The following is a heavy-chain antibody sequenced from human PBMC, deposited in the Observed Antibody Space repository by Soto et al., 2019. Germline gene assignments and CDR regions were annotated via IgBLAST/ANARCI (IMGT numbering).Heavy chain of an antibody. V-gene: IGHV1-18*04. CDR3: ARDPSLFPYSSSWYPY. D-gene: IGHD6-13*01. Sequence: ASVKVSCKASGYTFTSYGISWVRQAPGQGLEWMGWISAYNGNTNYAQKLQGRATMTTDTSTSTAYMELRSLRSDDTAVYYCARDPSLFPYSSSWYPYWGQGTLVTVSS. CDR1: GYTFTSYG. J-gene: IGHJ4*02. CDR2: ISAYNGNT.